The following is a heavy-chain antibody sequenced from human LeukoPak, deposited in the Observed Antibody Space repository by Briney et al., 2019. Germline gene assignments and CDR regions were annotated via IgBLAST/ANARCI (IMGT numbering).Heavy chain of an antibody. J-gene: IGHJ4*02. V-gene: IGHV3-21*01. Sequence: GGSLRLSCAASGFTSSSYSMNWVRQAPGKGLEWVSSISSSSSYIYYADSVKGRFTISRDNAKNSLYLQMNSLRAEDTAVYYCARDLTYCGGDCXXXGTXVXVSS. CDR1: GFTSSSYS. CDR3: ARDLTYCGGDC. CDR2: ISSSSSYI. D-gene: IGHD2-21*01.